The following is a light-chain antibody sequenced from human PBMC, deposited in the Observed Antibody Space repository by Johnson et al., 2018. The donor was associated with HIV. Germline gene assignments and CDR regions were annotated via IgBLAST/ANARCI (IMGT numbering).Light chain of an antibody. Sequence: QSVLTQPPSASGTPGQRVTISCSGSSSNIGGDYVSWYQQLPGTAPKLLIYDNDKRPSGIPDRFFGSTSGTSATLDITGLQTGDEGDYYCGAWDSSLNAYVFGAGTKVTVL. CDR3: GAWDSSLNAYV. CDR2: DND. V-gene: IGLV1-51*01. J-gene: IGLJ1*01. CDR1: SSNIGGDY.